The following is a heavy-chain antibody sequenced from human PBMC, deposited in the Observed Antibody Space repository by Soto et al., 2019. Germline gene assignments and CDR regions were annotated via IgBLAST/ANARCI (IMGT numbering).Heavy chain of an antibody. CDR3: ARVGADYYDSSGYYYGSRYFDY. J-gene: IGHJ4*02. D-gene: IGHD3-22*01. CDR1: GGSISSYY. V-gene: IGHV4-59*01. CDR2: IYYSGST. Sequence: QVQLQESGPGLVKPSETLSLTCTVSGGSISSYYWSWIRQPPGKGLEWIGYIYYSGSTNYNPSLKGRVTIAVDTSKNQFSLKLSSVTAADTAVYYCARVGADYYDSSGYYYGSRYFDYWGQGTLVTVSS.